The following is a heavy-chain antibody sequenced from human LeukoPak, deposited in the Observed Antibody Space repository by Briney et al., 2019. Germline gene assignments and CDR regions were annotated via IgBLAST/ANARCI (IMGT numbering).Heavy chain of an antibody. J-gene: IGHJ4*02. Sequence: LSGGSLRLSCAASGFTFSSYAMSWVRQAPGKGLEWVSAISGSGGSTYYADSVKGRFTISRDNSKNTLYLQMNSLRAEDTAVYYCAKDQGRGWYNYWGQGTLVTVSS. V-gene: IGHV3-23*01. CDR3: AKDQGRGWYNY. CDR1: GFTFSSYA. CDR2: ISGSGGST. D-gene: IGHD6-19*01.